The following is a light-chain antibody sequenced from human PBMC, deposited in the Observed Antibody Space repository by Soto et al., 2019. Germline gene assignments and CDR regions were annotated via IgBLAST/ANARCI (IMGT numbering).Light chain of an antibody. V-gene: IGKV1-12*01. CDR2: AAS. CDR3: QQASSLPFT. CDR1: HDLTTW. Sequence: DLQMTQSPSSVSASVGDTVTITCRASHDLTTWLAWYQRKPGKAPKLLISAASNLHSGVPSRFSGSGSGRDFTLTISSLQPEDFATYYCQQASSLPFTFGPGTKVDVK. J-gene: IGKJ3*01.